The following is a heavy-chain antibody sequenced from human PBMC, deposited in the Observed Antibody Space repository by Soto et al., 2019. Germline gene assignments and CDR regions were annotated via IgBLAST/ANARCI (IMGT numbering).Heavy chain of an antibody. CDR1: GGSISSSSYY. CDR3: ARVESSRSSGWYDAFDI. J-gene: IGHJ3*02. CDR2: IYYSGST. D-gene: IGHD6-19*01. V-gene: IGHV4-39*07. Sequence: SETLSLTCTVSGGSISSSSYYWGWIRQPPGKGLEWIGSIYYSGSTYYNPSLKSRVTISVDTSKNQFSLKLSSVTAADMAVYYCARVESSRSSGWYDAFDIWGQGTMVTVSS.